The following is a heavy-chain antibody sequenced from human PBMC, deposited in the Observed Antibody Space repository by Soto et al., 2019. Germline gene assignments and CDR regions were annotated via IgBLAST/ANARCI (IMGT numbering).Heavy chain of an antibody. D-gene: IGHD2-2*02. Sequence: HGESLKISCKGSGYSFTSYWIGWVRQMPGKGLEWMGIIYPGDSDTRYSPSFQGQVTISADKSISTAYLQWSSLKASDTAMYYCARRYCSSTSCYIRAFDIWGQGTMVTVSS. CDR3: ARRYCSSTSCYIRAFDI. CDR2: IYPGDSDT. J-gene: IGHJ3*02. CDR1: GYSFTSYW. V-gene: IGHV5-51*01.